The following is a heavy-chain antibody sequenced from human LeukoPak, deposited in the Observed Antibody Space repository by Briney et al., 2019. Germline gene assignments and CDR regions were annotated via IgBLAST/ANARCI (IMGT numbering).Heavy chain of an antibody. D-gene: IGHD3-22*01. CDR1: GGSISTFY. CDR2: IYTRGST. Sequence: SETLSLTCTVSGGSISTFYWSWIRQPAGKGLEWIGHIYTRGSTNYNPSLKSRVTMSVDTSKNQFSLKLSSVTAADTAVYYCARDRVHHYDSSGYYYEAPQYYFDYWGQGTLVTVSS. J-gene: IGHJ4*02. V-gene: IGHV4-4*07. CDR3: ARDRVHHYDSSGYYYEAPQYYFDY.